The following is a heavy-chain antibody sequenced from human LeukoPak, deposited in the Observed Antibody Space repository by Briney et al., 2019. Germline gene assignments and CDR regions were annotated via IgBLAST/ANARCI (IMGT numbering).Heavy chain of an antibody. J-gene: IGHJ5*02. CDR1: GGSISNYY. CDR2: FYTSGST. Sequence: SGTLSLTCTVSGGSISNYYWSWIRQPAGKGLEWIGRFYTSGSTIYNPSLKSRVTMSVDTSKNHFSLKLTSVTAADTAVYYCARQGYCGGSSCYSSWFDLWGQGTLVTVSS. CDR3: ARQGYCGGSSCYSSWFDL. V-gene: IGHV4-4*07. D-gene: IGHD2-15*01.